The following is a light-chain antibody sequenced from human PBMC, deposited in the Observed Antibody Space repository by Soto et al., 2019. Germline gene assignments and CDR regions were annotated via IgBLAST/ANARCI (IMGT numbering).Light chain of an antibody. CDR1: QDITTY. CDR2: AAS. Sequence: IQLTQSPSSLPASVGDRVTITCRASQDITTYLAWYQQKPGRAPKLLIYAASALQSGVPSRFSGSGSGTDFTLPISSLQPEDFATYYCLQINSYPYTFGQGTKLEIK. V-gene: IGKV1-9*01. J-gene: IGKJ2*01. CDR3: LQINSYPYT.